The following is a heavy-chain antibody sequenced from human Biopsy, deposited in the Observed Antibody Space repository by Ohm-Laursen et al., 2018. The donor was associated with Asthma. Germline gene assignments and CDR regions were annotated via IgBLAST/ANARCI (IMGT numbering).Heavy chain of an antibody. V-gene: IGHV4-30-2*06. J-gene: IGHJ4*02. D-gene: IGHD2-21*02. CDR3: ARGWNCGGDCYSLDS. CDR1: GDSIDSGDYS. CDR2: IYRNGDT. Sequence: SDTLSLTCAVSGDSIDSGDYSWTWIRQSPGAGLEWIGYIYRNGDTYYNPTLKNRVTISIDRSKNQFSQRLRSVTAADTAVYYCARGWNCGGDCYSLDSWGQGTLVTVSS.